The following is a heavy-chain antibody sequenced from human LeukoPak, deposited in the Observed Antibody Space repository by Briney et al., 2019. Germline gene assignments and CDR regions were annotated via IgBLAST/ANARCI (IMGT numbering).Heavy chain of an antibody. Sequence: ASVKVSCKASRGTFSSYAISWVRQAPGQGLEWMGRIIPILGIANYAQKFQGRVTITADKSTSTAYMELSSLRSEDTAVYYCARESSGYDFRGPFDYWGQGTLVTVSS. D-gene: IGHD5-12*01. CDR3: ARESSGYDFRGPFDY. CDR2: IIPILGIA. V-gene: IGHV1-69*04. J-gene: IGHJ4*02. CDR1: RGTFSSYA.